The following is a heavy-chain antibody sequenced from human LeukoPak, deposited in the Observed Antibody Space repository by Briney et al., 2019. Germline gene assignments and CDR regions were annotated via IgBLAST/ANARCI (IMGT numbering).Heavy chain of an antibody. D-gene: IGHD4-23*01. CDR3: AGRPVMTTVVPWDFY. V-gene: IGHV5-51*01. CDR1: GYNFNTYW. Sequence: GESLKISCKGSGYNFNTYWVAWVRQMPGKGLEWMGIIHPADSDVQYSPSVQGQVTISADRSINTAYLQWSSLKASDTAMYYCAGRPVMTTVVPWDFYWGQGTQVTVSS. CDR2: IHPADSDV. J-gene: IGHJ4*02.